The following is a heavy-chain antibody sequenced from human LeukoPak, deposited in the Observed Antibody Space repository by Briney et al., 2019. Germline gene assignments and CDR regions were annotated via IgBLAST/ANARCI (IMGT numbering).Heavy chain of an antibody. J-gene: IGHJ4*02. D-gene: IGHD4-11*01. V-gene: IGHV1-58*01. CDR1: GFSFTTSA. Sequence: ASVKVSCKASGFSFTTSAVQWVRQARGQRLEWMGWIVVGSGNTNYAQKFQERVTITRDMSSSTAYLELSSLSSEDTAVYFCAADLPYSNYGPLDFWGQGSLVTVSS. CDR3: AADLPYSNYGPLDF. CDR2: IVVGSGNT.